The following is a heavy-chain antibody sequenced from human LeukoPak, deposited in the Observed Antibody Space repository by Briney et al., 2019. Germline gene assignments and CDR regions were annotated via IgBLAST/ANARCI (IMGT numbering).Heavy chain of an antibody. CDR1: GFTFSSYG. V-gene: IGHV3-33*01. D-gene: IGHD6-13*01. CDR3: ARDPPYSKQIGGAFDI. J-gene: IGHJ3*02. CDR2: IWYDGSNK. Sequence: GGSLRLSCAASGFTFSSYGMHWVRQAPGKGLEWVEVIWYDGSNKYYADSVKGRFTISRDNSKNTLYLQMNSLRAEDTAVYYCARDPPYSKQIGGAFDIWGQGTMVTVSS.